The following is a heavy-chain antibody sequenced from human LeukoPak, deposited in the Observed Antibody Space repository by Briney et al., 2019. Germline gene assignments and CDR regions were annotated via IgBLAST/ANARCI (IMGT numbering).Heavy chain of an antibody. CDR3: AREIDSSGYYYRFDY. Sequence: ASVKVSCKASGYTFTGYYMHWVRQAPGQGLEWMGWINPNSGGTNYAQKFQGRVTMTRDTFISTAYMELSRLRSEDTAVYYCAREIDSSGYYYRFDYWGQGTLVTVSS. D-gene: IGHD3-22*01. CDR2: INPNSGGT. J-gene: IGHJ4*02. CDR1: GYTFTGYY. V-gene: IGHV1-2*02.